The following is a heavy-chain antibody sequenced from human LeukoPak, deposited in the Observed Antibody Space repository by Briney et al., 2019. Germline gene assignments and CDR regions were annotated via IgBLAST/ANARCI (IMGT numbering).Heavy chain of an antibody. D-gene: IGHD3-3*01. J-gene: IGHJ5*02. CDR1: GYTFTSYY. Sequence: ASVKVSCKASGYTFTSYYMHWVRQAPGQGLEWMGIINPSGGSTSYAQKFQGRVTMTRDTSTSTVYMELSSLRSEDTAVYYCARVSYDQSRPYNWFDPWGQGTLVTVSP. V-gene: IGHV1-46*01. CDR3: ARVSYDQSRPYNWFDP. CDR2: INPSGGST.